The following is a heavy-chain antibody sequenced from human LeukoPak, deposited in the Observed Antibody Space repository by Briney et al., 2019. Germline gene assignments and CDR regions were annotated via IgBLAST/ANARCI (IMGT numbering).Heavy chain of an antibody. D-gene: IGHD3-10*01. CDR2: ISRSGSTK. CDR1: GFTFSDYN. V-gene: IGHV3-11*04. Sequence: PGGSLRLSCAASGFTFSDYNMRWIRQAPGKGLEWVSSISRSGSTKYYADSVKGRFTISRDNAKNSLYLQMNSLRAEDTAVYYCARSYYYGSGSYYNPYYFDYWGQGTLVTVSS. J-gene: IGHJ4*02. CDR3: ARSYYYGSGSYYNPYYFDY.